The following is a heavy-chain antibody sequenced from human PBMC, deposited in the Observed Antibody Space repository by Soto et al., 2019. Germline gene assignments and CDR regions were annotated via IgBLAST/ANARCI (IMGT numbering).Heavy chain of an antibody. V-gene: IGHV2-5*02. D-gene: IGHD3-16*01. CDR1: GFSLTTRGVG. CDR3: APIPNYYQYDWFDP. Sequence: QLTLKESGPTLVKPTQTLTLTCTFSGFSLTTRGVGVGWIRQPPGKALECLALIYCDDDKRYSASLQSRLSITKDTSKNQVVRTMTNVDPVDTDTYYCAPIPNYYQYDWFDPWGQGTLVSVSS. CDR2: IYCDDDK. J-gene: IGHJ5*02.